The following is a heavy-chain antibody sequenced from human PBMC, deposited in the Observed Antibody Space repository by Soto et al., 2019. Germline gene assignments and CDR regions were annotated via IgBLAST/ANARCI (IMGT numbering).Heavy chain of an antibody. CDR3: ARGITLPTPLDY. Sequence: GASVKVSCKASGYTFTGYYMHWVRQAPGQGLEWMGWINPNSGVTNHAQKFQGWVTMTRDTSISTAYMELSRLRSDDTAVYYCARGITLPTPLDYWGQGTLVTVSS. CDR2: INPNSGVT. J-gene: IGHJ4*02. CDR1: GYTFTGYY. D-gene: IGHD1-20*01. V-gene: IGHV1-2*04.